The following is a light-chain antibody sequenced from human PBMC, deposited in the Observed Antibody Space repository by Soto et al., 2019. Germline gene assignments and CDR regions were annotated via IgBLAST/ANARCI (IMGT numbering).Light chain of an antibody. V-gene: IGKV1-39*01. Sequence: DIQMTQSPSSLSASVGDRVTITCRASQSITTYLNWYRQKPGKAPKLLIYAASSLQSGVPSRFSGSGSETEFTLSISSLQLDDLVICLPQRTSRAPHT. CDR2: AAS. CDR1: QSITTY. J-gene: IGKJ2*01. CDR3: QRTSRAPHT.